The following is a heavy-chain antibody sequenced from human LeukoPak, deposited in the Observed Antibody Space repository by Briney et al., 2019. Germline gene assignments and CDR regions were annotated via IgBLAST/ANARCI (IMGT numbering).Heavy chain of an antibody. CDR2: IYYSGST. J-gene: IGHJ5*02. V-gene: IGHV4-30-4*01. D-gene: IGHD3-10*01. CDR3: ARGVVWFGEHWFDP. Sequence: SATLSLTCTVSGGSISSGDYYWSWLRQPPGKGLQWLGYIYYSGSTYYNPSLKSRVTISVDTSKNQFSLKLSSVTAADTAVYYCARGVVWFGEHWFDPWGQGTLVTVSS. CDR1: GGSISSGDYY.